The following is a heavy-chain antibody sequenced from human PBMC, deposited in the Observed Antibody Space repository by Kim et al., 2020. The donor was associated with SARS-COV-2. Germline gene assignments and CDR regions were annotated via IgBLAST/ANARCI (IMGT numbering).Heavy chain of an antibody. J-gene: IGHJ4*02. V-gene: IGHV1-24*01. CDR1: GYTLTDFS. D-gene: IGHD1-26*01. CDR2: LDPEDDET. CDR3: ATFVGARRSSFDY. Sequence: ASVKVSCKVSGYTLTDFSMLWVRQAPGKGLEWMGGLDPEDDETNYAQKFQGRLTMTEDTSTGTAYMELSSLRSDDTAFYYCATFVGARRSSFDYWAREPWSPSP.